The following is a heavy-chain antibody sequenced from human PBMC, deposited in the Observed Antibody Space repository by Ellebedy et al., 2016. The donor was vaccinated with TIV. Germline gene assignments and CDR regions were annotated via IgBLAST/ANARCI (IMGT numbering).Heavy chain of an antibody. D-gene: IGHD3-22*01. CDR3: ATTYYYDTSGYYERDFDY. V-gene: IGHV1-24*01. Sequence: AASVKVSCKVSGYTLTELSMHWVRQAPGKGLEWMGGIDPEDGETIYAQKFQARVTMTEETSTDTAYMELSSLRSEDTAVYYCATTYYYDTSGYYERDFDYWGQGTLVTVSS. J-gene: IGHJ4*02. CDR2: IDPEDGET. CDR1: GYTLTELS.